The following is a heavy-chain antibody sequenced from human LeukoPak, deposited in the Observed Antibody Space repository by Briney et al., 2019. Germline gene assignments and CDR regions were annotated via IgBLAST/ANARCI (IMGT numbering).Heavy chain of an antibody. CDR3: ARDPPAVTANTYG. D-gene: IGHD5-18*01. CDR2: TSYNGSKK. V-gene: IGHV3-30*03. CDR1: GFTFRNYG. J-gene: IGHJ4*02. Sequence: PGGSLRLSCTASGFTFRNYGVRWFRQPPGRGLEWVAETSYNGSKKYYVDSVKGRFTVSRDNSKNTLYLQMNSLRVEDTAVYYCARDPPAVTANTYGWGQGTRVTVSS.